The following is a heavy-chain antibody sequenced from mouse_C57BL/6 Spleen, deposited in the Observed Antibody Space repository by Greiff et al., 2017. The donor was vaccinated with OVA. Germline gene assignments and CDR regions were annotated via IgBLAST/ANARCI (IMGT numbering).Heavy chain of an antibody. CDR2: INPSNGGT. CDR1: GYTFTSYW. D-gene: IGHD4-1*02. CDR3: ARYQLGWFAY. V-gene: IGHV1-53*01. Sequence: QVHVKQPGTELVKPGASVKLSCKASGYTFTSYWMHWVKQRPGQGLEWIGNINPSNGGTNYNEKFKSKATLTVDKSSSTAYMRLSSLTSEDSAVYYCARYQLGWFAYWGQGTLVTVSA. J-gene: IGHJ3*01.